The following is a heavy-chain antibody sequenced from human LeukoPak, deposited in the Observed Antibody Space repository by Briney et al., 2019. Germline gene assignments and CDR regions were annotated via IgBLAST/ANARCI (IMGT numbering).Heavy chain of an antibody. V-gene: IGHV3-53*01. CDR2: IYSDNT. D-gene: IGHD6-13*01. J-gene: IGHJ4*02. CDR1: GFTFSSYS. CDR3: AKDPSKKGIAAAGLFDY. Sequence: GGSLRLSCAASGFTFSSYSMNWVRQAPGKGLEWVSFIYSDNTHYSDSVKGRFTISRDNSKNTLYLQMNSLRAEDTAVYYCAKDPSKKGIAAAGLFDYWGQGTLVTVSS.